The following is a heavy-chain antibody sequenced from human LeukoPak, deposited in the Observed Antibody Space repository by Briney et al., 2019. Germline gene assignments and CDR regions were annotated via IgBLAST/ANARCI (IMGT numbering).Heavy chain of an antibody. Sequence: SETLSLTCTVSGGSISSYYWSWIRQPPGKGLEWIGYIYYSGSTNYNPSLKSRVTISVDTSKNQFSLKLSSVTAADTAVYYCARGPLVVVAAPFQHWGQGTLVTVSS. CDR1: GGSISSYY. CDR2: IYYSGST. V-gene: IGHV4-59*08. CDR3: ARGPLVVVAAPFQH. J-gene: IGHJ1*01. D-gene: IGHD2-15*01.